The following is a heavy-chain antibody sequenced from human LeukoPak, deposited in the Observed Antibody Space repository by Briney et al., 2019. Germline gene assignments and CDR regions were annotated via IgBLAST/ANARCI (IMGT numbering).Heavy chain of an antibody. D-gene: IGHD2-21*02. J-gene: IGHJ4*02. CDR2: ISYDGSNK. Sequence: GGSLRLSCAASGFTFSSYAMHWLRKAPGKGLEWVAVISYDGSNKYYADSVKGRFTISRDNSKNTLYLQMNSLRAEDTAVYYCASVGSYCGGDCQQSRDYWGQGTLVTVSS. CDR1: GFTFSSYA. V-gene: IGHV3-30-3*01. CDR3: ASVGSYCGGDCQQSRDY.